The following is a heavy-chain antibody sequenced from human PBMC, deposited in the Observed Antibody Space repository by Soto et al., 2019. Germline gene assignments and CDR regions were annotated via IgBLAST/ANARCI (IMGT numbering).Heavy chain of an antibody. D-gene: IGHD5-18*01. J-gene: IGHJ3*02. CDR1: GFTFTSSA. CDR3: ARGPRFPETAMVHLFAYDI. V-gene: IGHV1-58*02. CDR2: IVVGSGNT. Sequence: SVKVSCKASGFTFTSSAMQWVRQARGQRLEWIGWIVVGSGNTSYAQKFKERVTMTRDTSTSTAYMELSSLRSEDTAVYYCARGPRFPETAMVHLFAYDIWGQGTMVTVSS.